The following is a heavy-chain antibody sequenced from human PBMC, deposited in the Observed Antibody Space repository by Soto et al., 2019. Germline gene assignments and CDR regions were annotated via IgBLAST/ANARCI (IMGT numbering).Heavy chain of an antibody. CDR1: GGSISSSSYY. D-gene: IGHD3-10*01. Sequence: KTSETLSLTCTVSGGSISSSSYYWGWIRQPPGKGLEWIGSIYYSGSTYYNPSLKSRVTISVDTSKNQFSLKLSSVTAADTAVYYCARHVPYYGSGSYYIDLGPYYYYYYGMDVWGQGTTVTVSS. V-gene: IGHV4-39*01. J-gene: IGHJ6*02. CDR2: IYYSGST. CDR3: ARHVPYYGSGSYYIDLGPYYYYYYGMDV.